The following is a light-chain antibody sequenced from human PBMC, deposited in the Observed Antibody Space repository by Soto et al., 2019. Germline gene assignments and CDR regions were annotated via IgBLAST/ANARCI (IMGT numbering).Light chain of an antibody. V-gene: IGLV1-47*02. J-gene: IGLJ3*02. CDR1: TSNIGNNF. CDR3: ATWDASLSGRV. CDR2: SDN. Sequence: QSVLTQPPSASGTPGQRVTISCSGGTSNIGNNFVSWYQQLPGAAPKLLIYSDNQRPSGVTDRVSASKSGTSASLAISGLRSEDDADYFCATWDASLSGRVFGGGTKVTVL.